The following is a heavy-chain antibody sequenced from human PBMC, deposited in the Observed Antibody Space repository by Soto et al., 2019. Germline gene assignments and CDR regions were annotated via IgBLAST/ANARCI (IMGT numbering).Heavy chain of an antibody. Sequence: SETLSLTCAVSGSSISSGGYSWSWIRQPPGKGLEWIGYIYHSGSTYYNPSLKSRVTISVDRSKNQFSLKLSSVTAADTAVYYCPRWYYYDSSGYFDYSGQGTMVTVSS. V-gene: IGHV4-30-2*01. CDR3: PRWYYYDSSGYFDY. J-gene: IGHJ4*02. CDR1: GSSISSGGYS. CDR2: IYHSGST. D-gene: IGHD3-22*01.